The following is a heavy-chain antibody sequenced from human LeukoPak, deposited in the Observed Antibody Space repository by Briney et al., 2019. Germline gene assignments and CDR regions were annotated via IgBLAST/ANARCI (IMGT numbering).Heavy chain of an antibody. J-gene: IGHJ4*02. Sequence: SETLSLTCAVSGGSISSSNWRSWVRLPPGQGLEWIGEIYHSGSTNYNPSLKGRVTISVDKSKNQFSLKLSSVTAADTAVYYCARGSHIAFDYWGQGTLVTVSS. V-gene: IGHV4-4*02. D-gene: IGHD5-12*01. CDR3: ARGSHIAFDY. CDR2: IYHSGST. CDR1: GGSISSSNW.